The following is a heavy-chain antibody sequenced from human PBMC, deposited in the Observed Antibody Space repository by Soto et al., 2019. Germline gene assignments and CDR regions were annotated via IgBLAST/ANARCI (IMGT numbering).Heavy chain of an antibody. Sequence: QVQLVQSGAEEKKPGASVKVSCKASGYTFTSYAIHWVRQAPGQRLVWMGWINAGNGNTKYSQTFQGRVTITRDTTASTAYMDWSSLRSKNTAGYYWASSRSQLEPCGMDVGGQGTTGNVPS. CDR1: GYTFTSYA. D-gene: IGHD1-1*01. J-gene: IGHJ6*02. CDR2: INAGNGNT. V-gene: IGHV1-3*05. CDR3: ASSRSQLEPCGMDV.